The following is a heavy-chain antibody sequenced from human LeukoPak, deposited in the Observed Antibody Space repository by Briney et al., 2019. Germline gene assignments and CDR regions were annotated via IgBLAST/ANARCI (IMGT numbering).Heavy chain of an antibody. Sequence: GGSLRLSCAASGFTFSTYAMHWVRQAPGKGLEYVSAISTSGGGTYYANSVKGRFTISRDNSKNTLYLQMGSLRAEDMAVYYCARWGSTSCYDYWGQGTLVTVSS. J-gene: IGHJ4*02. CDR3: ARWGSTSCYDY. D-gene: IGHD2-2*01. CDR2: ISTSGGGT. CDR1: GFTFSTYA. V-gene: IGHV3-64*01.